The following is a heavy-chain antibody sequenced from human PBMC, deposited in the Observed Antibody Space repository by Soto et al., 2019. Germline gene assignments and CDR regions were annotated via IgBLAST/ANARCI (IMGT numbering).Heavy chain of an antibody. Sequence: QVQLQESGPGLVKPSETLSLSCTVSGGSIRSYYWSWIRQPPGKGLEWIGFIYYSGSTNYNPSLKSRVTMSVDTSKNQFSLKLRSVTAADTAVYYCARAYSSSYCGMDVWGQGTTVTVS. CDR1: GGSIRSYY. CDR3: ARAYSSSYCGMDV. V-gene: IGHV4-59*01. CDR2: IYYSGST. J-gene: IGHJ6*02. D-gene: IGHD2-2*01.